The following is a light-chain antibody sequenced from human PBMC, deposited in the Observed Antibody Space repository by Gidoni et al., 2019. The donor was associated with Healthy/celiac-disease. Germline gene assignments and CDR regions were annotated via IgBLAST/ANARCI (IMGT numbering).Light chain of an antibody. CDR3: GTWDSSLSAGV. V-gene: IGLV1-51*01. CDR2: DNN. Sequence: QSVLTQPPSVSAAPGPKVTISCSGSSSNIGNNYASWYQQLPGTAPKLLIYDNNKRPSGIPDRFSGSKSGTSATLGITGLQTGDEADYYCGTWDSSLSAGVFGGGTKLTVL. CDR1: SSNIGNNY. J-gene: IGLJ2*01.